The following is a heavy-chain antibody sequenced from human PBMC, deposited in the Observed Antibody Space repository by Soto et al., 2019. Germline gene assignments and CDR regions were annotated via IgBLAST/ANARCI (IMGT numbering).Heavy chain of an antibody. J-gene: IGHJ4*02. V-gene: IGHV1-46*03. CDR1: GYTFTSYY. Sequence: ASGKVSCKASGYTFTSYYMRWVRQAPGQGLEWMGIINPSGGSTSYAQKFQGRVTMTRDTSTSTVYMELSSLRSEDTAVYYCARESDGSGSHKNFDYWGQGTLVTVSS. D-gene: IGHD3-10*01. CDR3: ARESDGSGSHKNFDY. CDR2: INPSGGST.